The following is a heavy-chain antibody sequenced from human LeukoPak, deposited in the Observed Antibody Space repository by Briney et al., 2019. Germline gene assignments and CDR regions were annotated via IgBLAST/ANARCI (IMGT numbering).Heavy chain of an antibody. CDR2: IYYSGST. J-gene: IGHJ4*02. CDR1: GGXISSYY. CDR3: AREVRRWTGYALYYFDY. Sequence: PSETLSLTCTVSGGXISSYYWSWIRQPPGKGLEWIGHIYYSGSTNYNPSLKSRVSISVDTSKNQFSLKLSSVTGADTAVYYCAREVRRWTGYALYYFDYWGQGTLVTVSS. V-gene: IGHV4-59*01. D-gene: IGHD3/OR15-3a*01.